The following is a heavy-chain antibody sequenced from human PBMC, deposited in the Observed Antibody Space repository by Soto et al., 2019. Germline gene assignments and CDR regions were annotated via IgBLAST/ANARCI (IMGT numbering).Heavy chain of an antibody. CDR2: IRSRVNGHTT. V-gene: IGHV3-73*02. CDR1: GFTFSAFP. CDR3: AKNSDIYGPYFFDY. D-gene: IGHD5-18*01. J-gene: IGHJ4*02. Sequence: EMQLVESGGGLVRPGESLQLSCAASGFTFSAFPIHWVRRAPGKGLEWVGRIRSRVNGHTTAYGASVTGRFTISRDVSAKTLYLQMNSLRAEDTALYYCAKNSDIYGPYFFDYWGQGSLVTVSS.